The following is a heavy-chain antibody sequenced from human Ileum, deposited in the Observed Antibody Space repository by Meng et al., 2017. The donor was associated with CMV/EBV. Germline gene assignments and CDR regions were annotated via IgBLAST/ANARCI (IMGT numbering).Heavy chain of an antibody. J-gene: IGHJ5*02. Sequence: LRGSGPGLVKPSQPLSLSCTVSGASISSGDYYWSWIRQPPGKGLEWIGYIFFSGNTYYNPSLNNRVIISIDTPRNQFSLKVDSVTAADTAVYYCARFRIAALGNLFNPWGHGTLVTVSS. CDR2: IFFSGNT. V-gene: IGHV4-30-4*08. D-gene: IGHD6-13*01. CDR3: ARFRIAALGNLFNP. CDR1: GASISSGDYY.